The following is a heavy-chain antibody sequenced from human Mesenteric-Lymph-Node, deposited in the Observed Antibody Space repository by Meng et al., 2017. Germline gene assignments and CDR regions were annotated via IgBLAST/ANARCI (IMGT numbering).Heavy chain of an antibody. Sequence: ASVKVSCKASGYTFTGYYMHWVRQAPGQGLEWMGWINPNSGGTNYAQKFQGGVTMTRDTSISTAYMELSRLRSDDTAVYYCAREGYYGSGSYEGYYYYGMDVWGQGTTVTVSS. CDR1: GYTFTGYY. J-gene: IGHJ6*02. V-gene: IGHV1-2*02. D-gene: IGHD3-10*01. CDR2: INPNSGGT. CDR3: AREGYYGSGSYEGYYYYGMDV.